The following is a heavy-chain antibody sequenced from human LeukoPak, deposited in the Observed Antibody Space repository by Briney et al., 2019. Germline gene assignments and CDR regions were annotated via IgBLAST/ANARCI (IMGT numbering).Heavy chain of an antibody. V-gene: IGHV4-4*07. J-gene: IGHJ5*02. CDR2: IYSDGST. CDR3: ARDPSFEGGWFDP. CDR1: GGSISSYY. D-gene: IGHD2-15*01. Sequence: SETLSLTCTVSGGSISSYYWSWIRQPAGKGLEWIGRIYSDGSTNYNPSLKSRVTMSVDTSKNQFSLMLNSVTAADTAVYYCARDPSFEGGWFDPWGQGTLVTVSS.